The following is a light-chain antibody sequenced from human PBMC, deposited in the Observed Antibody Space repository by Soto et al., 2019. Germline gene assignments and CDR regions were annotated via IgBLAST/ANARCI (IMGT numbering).Light chain of an antibody. CDR2: DAS. CDR1: QSISSFY. Sequence: EIVLTQSPGTLSLSPGERATLSCRASQSISSFYLAWYQQTPGQPPRLLIYDASSRAAGIPDRCSGGGSGTYFTLTISLLSPEDLGVYYCQQYGGSTRTFGQGTKVEIK. J-gene: IGKJ1*01. CDR3: QQYGGSTRT. V-gene: IGKV3-20*01.